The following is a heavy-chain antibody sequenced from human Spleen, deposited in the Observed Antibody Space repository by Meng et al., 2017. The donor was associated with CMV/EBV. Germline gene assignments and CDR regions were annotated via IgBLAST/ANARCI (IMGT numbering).Heavy chain of an antibody. CDR1: KFSFSIYT. V-gene: IGHV3-21*01. J-gene: IGHJ5*01. CDR3: AKDKYDS. CDR2: ITGSSFYI. Sequence: GESLKISCAASKFSFSIYTMNWVRQAPGKGLEWLSSITGSSFYISYADSVKGRFTISRDNSKNTLYLEMNSLRVEDTAIYYCAKDKYDSWGQGTLVTVSS.